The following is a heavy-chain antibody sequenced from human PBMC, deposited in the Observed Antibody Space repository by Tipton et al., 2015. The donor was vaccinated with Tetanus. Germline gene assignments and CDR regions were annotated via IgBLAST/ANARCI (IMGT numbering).Heavy chain of an antibody. Sequence: QLVQSGAEMRKPGESLKISCQASGYTFATSWIAWVRQVPGKGLEWMGIIYPGDSSTRYSPSFEGLVTVSVDKSISTAYLQWRSLKASDTAIYYCARHGGSAVAGIIDSWGQGTLVTVSS. D-gene: IGHD6-19*01. CDR2: IYPGDSST. CDR1: GYTFATSW. CDR3: ARHGGSAVAGIIDS. J-gene: IGHJ4*02. V-gene: IGHV5-51*01.